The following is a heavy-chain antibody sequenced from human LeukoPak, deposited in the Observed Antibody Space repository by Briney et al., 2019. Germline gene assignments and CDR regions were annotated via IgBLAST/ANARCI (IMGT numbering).Heavy chain of an antibody. CDR2: INPNSGGT. J-gene: IGHJ6*02. V-gene: IGHV1-2*02. CDR1: GYTFTGYY. Sequence: ASVKVSCKASGYTFTGYYMHWVRQAPGQGLEWMGWINPNSGGTNYAQKFQGRVTMTRDTSISTAYMELGRLRSDDTAVYYCARDGGEMATITYYYYGMDVWGQGTTVTVSS. CDR3: ARDGGEMATITYYYYGMDV. D-gene: IGHD5-24*01.